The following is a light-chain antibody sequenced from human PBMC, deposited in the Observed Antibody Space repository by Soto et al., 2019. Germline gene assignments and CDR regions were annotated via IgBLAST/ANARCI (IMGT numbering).Light chain of an antibody. CDR1: QSISSW. J-gene: IGKJ1*01. CDR2: DAS. V-gene: IGKV1-5*01. Sequence: DIQMTQSPSTLSASVRDRVTITCRASQSISSWLAWYQQKPGKAPKLLIYDASSLESGVPSRFSGSGSGTEFTLTISSLQPDDFATYYCQQYNSYSRTFGQGTKVEIK. CDR3: QQYNSYSRT.